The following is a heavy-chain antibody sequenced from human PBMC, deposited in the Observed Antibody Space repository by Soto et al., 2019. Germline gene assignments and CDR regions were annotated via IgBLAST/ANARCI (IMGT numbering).Heavy chain of an antibody. CDR1: GGSISSSSYY. V-gene: IGHV4-39*01. J-gene: IGHJ4*02. CDR2: IYYSGST. CDR3: ATHPRYFYDYGDYFDDY. D-gene: IGHD4-17*01. Sequence: SETLSLTCTVSGGSISSSSYYWGWIRQPPGKGLEWIGSIYYSGSTYYNPSLKSRVTISVGTSKNQFSLKLSSVTAADTAVYYCATHPRYFYDYGDYFDDYWGQGTLVTVSS.